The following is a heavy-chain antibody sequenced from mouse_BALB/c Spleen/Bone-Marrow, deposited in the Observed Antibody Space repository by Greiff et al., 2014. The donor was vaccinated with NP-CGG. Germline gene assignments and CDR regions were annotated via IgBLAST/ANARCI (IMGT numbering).Heavy chain of an antibody. CDR1: GFTFSNFA. J-gene: IGHJ2*01. CDR2: ISSGGSA. V-gene: IGHV5-6-5*01. D-gene: IGHD2-4*01. Sequence: EVQLVESGGGLVKPGGSLKLSCAASGFTFSNFAMSWVRQTPDKRLEWVASISSGGSAYYPDSVKGRLSISRDSARDILFLQMSSLRSEDTAMYYCARGYDYDFDYWGQGTTLTVSS. CDR3: ARGYDYDFDY.